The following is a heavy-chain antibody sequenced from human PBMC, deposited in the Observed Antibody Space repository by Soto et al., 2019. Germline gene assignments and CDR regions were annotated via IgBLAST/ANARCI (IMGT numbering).Heavy chain of an antibody. V-gene: IGHV3-23*01. D-gene: IGHD3-3*01. Sequence: GGSLRLSCAASGSTFSSYAMSWVRQAPGKGLEWVSAISDSGGSTYYADSVKGQFTISKDNSKNTLYLQMNSLRAEDKAVYYCAKSLLYYDFWSGYYGLDYWGQGTLVTVSS. CDR3: AKSLLYYDFWSGYYGLDY. CDR2: ISDSGGST. CDR1: GSTFSSYA. J-gene: IGHJ4*02.